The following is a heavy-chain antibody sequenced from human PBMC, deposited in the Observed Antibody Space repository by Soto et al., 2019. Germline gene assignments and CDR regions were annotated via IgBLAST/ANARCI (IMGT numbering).Heavy chain of an antibody. CDR2: ISWNSGSI. D-gene: IGHD6-19*01. CDR1: GFTFDDYA. J-gene: IGHJ6*02. CDR3: AKDFISGAGYYYDGMDV. Sequence: GGSLRLSCAASGFTFDDYAMHWVRQAPGKGLEWVSGISWNSGSIGYADSVKGRFTISRDNAKISLYLQMNSLRAEDTALYYCAKDFISGAGYYYDGMDVWGQGTTVTVSS. V-gene: IGHV3-9*01.